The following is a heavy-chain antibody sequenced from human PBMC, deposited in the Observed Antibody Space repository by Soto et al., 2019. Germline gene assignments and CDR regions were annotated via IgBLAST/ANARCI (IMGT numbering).Heavy chain of an antibody. Sequence: GASVKVSCKASGGTFSSYAICWVRQAPGQGLEWMGGIIPIFGTANYAQKFQGRVTITADESTSTAYMELSSLRSEDTAVYYCAREVRPSRAYYYYGMDVWGQGTTVPVAS. V-gene: IGHV1-69*13. J-gene: IGHJ6*02. CDR2: IIPIFGTA. CDR1: GGTFSSYA. CDR3: AREVRPSRAYYYYGMDV.